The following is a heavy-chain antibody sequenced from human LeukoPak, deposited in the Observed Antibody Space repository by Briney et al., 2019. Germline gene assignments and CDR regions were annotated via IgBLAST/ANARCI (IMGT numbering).Heavy chain of an antibody. Sequence: GGSLRLSCAASGFTFNNYGMHWVRQAPGKGLEWVANIKEDGSEKNYVDSVKGRFTISRDNAKNSLYLQMNSLRAEDTAVYYCARGGPTGAIDDWGQGTLVTVSS. V-gene: IGHV3-7*01. D-gene: IGHD1-1*01. J-gene: IGHJ4*02. CDR1: GFTFNNYG. CDR3: ARGGPTGAIDD. CDR2: IKEDGSEK.